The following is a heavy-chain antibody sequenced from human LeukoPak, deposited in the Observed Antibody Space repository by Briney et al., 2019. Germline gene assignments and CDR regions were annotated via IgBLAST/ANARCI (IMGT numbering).Heavy chain of an antibody. D-gene: IGHD3-22*01. CDR3: ARGNYYDSSGYYPPLDY. CDR2: INHSGST. CDR1: GGSFSGYY. V-gene: IGHV4-34*01. J-gene: IGHJ4*02. Sequence: SETLSLTCAVYGGSFSGYYWSWIRQPPGKGLEWIGEINHSGSTNYNPSLKSRVTISVDTSKNQFSLKLSSVTAADTAVYYCARGNYYDSSGYYPPLDYWGQGTLVTVSS.